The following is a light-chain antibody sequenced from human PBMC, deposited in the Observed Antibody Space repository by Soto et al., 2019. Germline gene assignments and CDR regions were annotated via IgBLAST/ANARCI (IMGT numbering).Light chain of an antibody. CDR1: SSDVGGYNY. V-gene: IGLV2-14*01. CDR3: SSFTGSSTQV. CDR2: EVN. Sequence: QSVLTQPASVSGSLGQSITISCTGSSSDVGGYNYVSWYQQHPGKAPKLMIYEVNNRPSGVSNRFSGSKSGNTASLTISGLQAEDEADYYCSSFTGSSTQVLGGGTKLTVL. J-gene: IGLJ3*02.